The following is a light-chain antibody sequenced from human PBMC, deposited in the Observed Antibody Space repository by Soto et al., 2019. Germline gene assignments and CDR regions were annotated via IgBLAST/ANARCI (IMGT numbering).Light chain of an antibody. CDR1: SSDVGSYNL. Sequence: QSALTQPASESGSPGQSITISCTGTSSDVGSYNLVSWYQQHPGKAPKLMIYEGSKRPSGVSNRFSGSKSGNTASLTISGLQAEDEADYYCCSYAGSVVFGGGTKVTVL. CDR3: CSYAGSVV. J-gene: IGLJ2*01. V-gene: IGLV2-23*01. CDR2: EGS.